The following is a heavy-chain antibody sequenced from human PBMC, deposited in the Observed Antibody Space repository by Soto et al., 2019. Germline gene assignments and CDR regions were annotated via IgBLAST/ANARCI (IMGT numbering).Heavy chain of an antibody. CDR2: ISYSGTT. CDR3: ASEYSSSSWFDT. V-gene: IGHV4-39*02. CDR1: GASLTSRLYF. J-gene: IGHJ5*02. Sequence: SDTLSLTCTVSGASLTSRLYFWVWIRQPPGKGLEWIGSISYSGTTYFRSSLQSRVTMSVDTSKSHFSLNLTSVTAADTAVYYCASEYSSSSWFDTWGQGTLVTVSS. D-gene: IGHD6-6*01.